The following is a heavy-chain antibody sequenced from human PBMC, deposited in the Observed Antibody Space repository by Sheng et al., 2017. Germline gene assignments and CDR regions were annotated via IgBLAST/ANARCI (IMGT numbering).Heavy chain of an antibody. J-gene: IGHJ3*01. CDR2: VGFDGTFT. D-gene: IGHD2-21*01. V-gene: IGHV3-30*02. CDR1: GFTFSSYG. Sequence: VHLVESGGGVVQPGGSLRLSCAASGFTFSSYGFHWVRQNPGKGLEWVAFVGFDGTFTSYADSVRGRLTISRDDSKKTVFLQMNSLSTEDTALYYCAKGDARPALNNPFDLWGQ. CDR3: AKGDARPALNNPFDL.